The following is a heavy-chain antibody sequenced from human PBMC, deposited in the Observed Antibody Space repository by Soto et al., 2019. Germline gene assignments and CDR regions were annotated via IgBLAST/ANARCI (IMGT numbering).Heavy chain of an antibody. V-gene: IGHV1-8*01. CDR2: MNPNSGNT. J-gene: IGHJ6*02. CDR3: ARGRRGFDWLFHYYRMDV. D-gene: IGHD3-9*01. Sequence: ASVKVSCKASGYTFTSYDINWVRQATGQGLEWMGWMNPNSGNTGYAQKFQGRVTMTRNTSISTAYMELSSLRSEDTAVYYCARGRRGFDWLFHYYRMDVWGQGTTVTVSS. CDR1: GYTFTSYD.